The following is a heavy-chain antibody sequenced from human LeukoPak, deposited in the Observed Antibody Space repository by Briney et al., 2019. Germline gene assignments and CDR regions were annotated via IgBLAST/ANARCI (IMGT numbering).Heavy chain of an antibody. CDR1: GFTISVYW. Sequence: GGSLRLSCAASGFTISVYWMSWVRQAPGKGLEWVANIKQDGSDQYYVDSVKGRFTISRDNAKNSLYLQMNSLRAEDTAVYYCARDYGSGSSYNTAYWGQGTLVTVSS. V-gene: IGHV3-7*01. CDR2: IKQDGSDQ. CDR3: ARDYGSGSSYNTAY. D-gene: IGHD3-10*01. J-gene: IGHJ4*02.